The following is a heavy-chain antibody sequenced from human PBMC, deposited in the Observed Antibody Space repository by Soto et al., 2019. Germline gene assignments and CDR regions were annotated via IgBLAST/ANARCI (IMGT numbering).Heavy chain of an antibody. CDR1: GFTFSNYW. Sequence: EVQLVESGGGLVQPGGSLRLSCAASGFTFSNYWMHWVRQAPGKGLVWVSRIKSDGSSTNYADPVKGRFTSSRDNAKNTLYLQLNSLRVEDTAVYYCARGNNGMDVWGQGTTVTVSS. J-gene: IGHJ6*02. CDR2: IKSDGSST. CDR3: ARGNNGMDV. V-gene: IGHV3-74*01.